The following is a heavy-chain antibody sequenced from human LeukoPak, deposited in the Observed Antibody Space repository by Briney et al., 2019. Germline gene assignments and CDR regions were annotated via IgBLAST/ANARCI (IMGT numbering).Heavy chain of an antibody. D-gene: IGHD4-17*01. CDR1: GYTFTSYG. Sequence: ASVKVSCKASGYTFTSYGISWVRQAPGQGLEWIGWISAYNGNTNYAQNLQGRVTMTTDTSTSTAYMELRSLRSDDTAVYYCARDDYGDYGCDYWGRGTLVTVSS. J-gene: IGHJ4*02. CDR3: ARDDYGDYGCDY. CDR2: ISAYNGNT. V-gene: IGHV1-18*01.